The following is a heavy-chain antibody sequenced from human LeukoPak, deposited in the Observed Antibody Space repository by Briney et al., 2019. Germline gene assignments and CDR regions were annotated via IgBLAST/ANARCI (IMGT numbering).Heavy chain of an antibody. D-gene: IGHD3-10*01. J-gene: IGHJ6*03. Sequence: PGGSLRLSCAASGFTVGSNYMSWVRQAPGKGLEWVSVIYSGGSTYYADSVKGRFTISRDNSKNTLYLQMNSLRAEDTAVYYCARSGYYYYMDVWGKGTTVTVSS. CDR3: ARSGYYYYMDV. V-gene: IGHV3-53*01. CDR2: IYSGGST. CDR1: GFTVGSNY.